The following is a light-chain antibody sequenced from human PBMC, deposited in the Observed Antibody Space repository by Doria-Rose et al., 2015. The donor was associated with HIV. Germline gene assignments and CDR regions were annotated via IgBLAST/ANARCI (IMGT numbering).Light chain of an antibody. CDR1: EAISSW. Sequence: DLRVTQSPSSVSASVGDRVTITCRASEAISSWLVWYQQKPGKAPKVLIYAASTLQSGVPSRFSGSGFGTDFTLTISNLQPEDFATYYCQQSNSFPITVGQGTRLEIK. CDR2: AAS. CDR3: QQSNSFPIT. J-gene: IGKJ5*01. V-gene: IGKV1-12*01.